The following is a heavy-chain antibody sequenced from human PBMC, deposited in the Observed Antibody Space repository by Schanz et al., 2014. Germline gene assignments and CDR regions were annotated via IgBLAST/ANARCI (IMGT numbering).Heavy chain of an antibody. J-gene: IGHJ5*02. D-gene: IGHD1-1*01. CDR2: ISWNSASI. V-gene: IGHV3-9*01. CDR1: GFTFDEFA. CDR3: ARGRVLES. Sequence: VQLVDSGGGLVKPGGSLRLSCAASGFTFDEFAMHWVRQSPGKGLEWVSGISWNSASIGYADSVKGRFTISRDNAKNSLYLQMNSLRPEDTAVYYCARGRVLESWGQGTLVTVSS.